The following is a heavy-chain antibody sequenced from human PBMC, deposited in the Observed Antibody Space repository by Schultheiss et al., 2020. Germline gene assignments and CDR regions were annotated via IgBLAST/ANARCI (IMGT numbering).Heavy chain of an antibody. CDR1: GFTFSSYA. CDR2: ISGSGGST. D-gene: IGHD4-17*01. CDR3: AKDLGYGDYYGMDV. V-gene: IGHV3-23*01. J-gene: IGHJ6*02. Sequence: GGSLRLSCAASGFTFSSYAMNWVRQAPGKGLEWVSAISGSGGSTYYADSVKGRFTISRDNSKNTLYLQMNSLRAEDTAVYYCAKDLGYGDYYGMDVWGQGTTVTVSS.